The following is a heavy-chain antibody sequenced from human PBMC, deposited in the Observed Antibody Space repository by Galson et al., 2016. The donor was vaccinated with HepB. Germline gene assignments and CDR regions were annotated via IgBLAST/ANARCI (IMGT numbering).Heavy chain of an antibody. CDR1: XXSIXXXY. Sequence: ETXSXTCTVXXXSIXXXYXXXIRXXXGKXXXWXXXIYYSGSTNYKPPLKSRXTISVDTSRNQFSLKXTSVTAADXAGYYXXXDPDIXAFXIWGQXXMV. D-gene: IGHD1-14*01. CDR3: XXDPDIXAFXI. J-gene: IGHJ3*02. V-gene: IGHV4-59*01. CDR2: IYYSGST.